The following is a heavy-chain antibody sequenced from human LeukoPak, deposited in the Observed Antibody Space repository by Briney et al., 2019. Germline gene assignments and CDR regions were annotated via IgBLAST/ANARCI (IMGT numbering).Heavy chain of an antibody. J-gene: IGHJ4*02. Sequence: PGGSLRLSCATSGFTFSDSRMTWVRQAPGKGLQWVANVNRDGTEKHFLDSVEGRFTISRDNANKALYLQMSSLTPQDTAVYFCVRGDWYFESWGQGALVTVSS. CDR1: GFTFSDSR. V-gene: IGHV3-7*04. D-gene: IGHD2-21*01. CDR2: VNRDGTEK. CDR3: VRGDWYFES.